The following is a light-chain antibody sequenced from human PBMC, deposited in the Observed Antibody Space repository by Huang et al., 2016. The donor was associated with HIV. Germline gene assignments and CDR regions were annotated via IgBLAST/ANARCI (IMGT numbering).Light chain of an antibody. J-gene: IGKJ2*01. V-gene: IGKV3-15*01. CDR2: GAF. Sequence: ETVMTQSPATLSVFRGERATLSCRASQSISNNLAWYQQKPGQPPGLVIYGAFITATDFPTRFSGSGSGTEFTLTINRLQSEDFAVYYCQQYNDWPITFGQGTKVEIK. CDR3: QQYNDWPIT. CDR1: QSISNN.